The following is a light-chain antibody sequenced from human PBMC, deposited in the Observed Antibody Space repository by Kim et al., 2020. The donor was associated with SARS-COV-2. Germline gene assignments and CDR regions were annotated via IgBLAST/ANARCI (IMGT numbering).Light chain of an antibody. CDR2: QDS. CDR1: KLGDKY. CDR3: QAWDSSTPLFV. J-gene: IGLJ1*01. Sequence: PGQTASITCSGDKLGDKYACWYQQKPGQSPVLVIYQDSKRPSGIPERFSGSNSGNTATLTISGTQAMDEADYYCQAWDSSTPLFVFGTGTKVTVL. V-gene: IGLV3-1*01.